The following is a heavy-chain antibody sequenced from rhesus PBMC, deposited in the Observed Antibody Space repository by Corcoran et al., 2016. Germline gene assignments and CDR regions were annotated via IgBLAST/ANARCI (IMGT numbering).Heavy chain of an antibody. V-gene: IGHV4-127*01. J-gene: IGHJ4*01. D-gene: IGHD2-21*01. CDR3: ARGCSGFGCPLVNIDY. CDR2: FGGRSGST. Sequence: QVQLQESGPGLVKPSETLSLTCAVSGYSISSGYGWSWIRQPPGKGLEWIRYFGGRSGSTNYNPSLKSRVTLSTDTSKNQFALKLNSVTAADTAVYYCARGCSGFGCPLVNIDYWGQGVLVTVSS. CDR1: GYSISSGYG.